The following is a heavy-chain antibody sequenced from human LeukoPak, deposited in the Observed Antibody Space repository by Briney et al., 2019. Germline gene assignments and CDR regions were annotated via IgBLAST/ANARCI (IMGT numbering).Heavy chain of an antibody. CDR3: ARGGKGYCSTTNCLPYYLDY. D-gene: IGHD2-2*01. CDR1: GFTFSSYP. J-gene: IGHJ4*02. CDR2: ISSSSSNI. V-gene: IGHV3-48*01. Sequence: GGSLRLPCAASGFTFSSYPMSWVRQAPGKGLEWLAYISSSSSNIYYADSVRGRFTISRDNAKNSLYPQMNSLRAEDTAVYYCARGGKGYCSTTNCLPYYLDYWGQGTLVTVSS.